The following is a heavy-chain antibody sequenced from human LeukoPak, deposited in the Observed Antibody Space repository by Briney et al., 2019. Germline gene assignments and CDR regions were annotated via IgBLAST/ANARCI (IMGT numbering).Heavy chain of an antibody. V-gene: IGHV4-38-2*01. D-gene: IGHD2-2*01. CDR2: IYHSGST. J-gene: IGHJ4*02. CDR1: GYSISSSYY. CDR3: ARQRGCSSTSCYRFDY. Sequence: SETLSLTCAVSGYSISSSYYWGWIRQPPGKGLEWIGSIYHSGSTYYNPSLKSRVTISVDTSKNQFSLKLSSVTAADTAVYYCARQRGCSSTSCYRFDYWGQGTLVTVSS.